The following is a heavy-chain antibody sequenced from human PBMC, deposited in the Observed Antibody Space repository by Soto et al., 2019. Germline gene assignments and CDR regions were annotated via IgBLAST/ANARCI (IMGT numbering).Heavy chain of an antibody. Sequence: EVQLLESGGGLVEPGGSLRLSCAASGFTFSRYAMTWVRQAPGKGLEWVSAISDSGGITYYADSVKGRFTISRDNSESTLYLQVHSLRAEDTAVYYCAKDLRIGARVSHYFDYWGQGTLITVSS. V-gene: IGHV3-23*01. CDR3: AKDLRIGARVSHYFDY. CDR1: GFTFSRYA. J-gene: IGHJ4*02. D-gene: IGHD6-6*01. CDR2: ISDSGGIT.